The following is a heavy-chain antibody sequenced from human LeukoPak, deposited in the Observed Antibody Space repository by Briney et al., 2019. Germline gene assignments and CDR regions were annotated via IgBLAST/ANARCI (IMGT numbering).Heavy chain of an antibody. CDR3: ARESLYYYDSSGYPAHGY. CDR1: GFTFSSYS. CDR2: ISSSSSYI. Sequence: GGSLRLSCAASGFTFSSYSMNWVRQAPGKGLEWVSSISSSSSYIYYADSVKGRFTISRDNAKNSLYLQMNSLRAEDTAVYYCARESLYYYDSSGYPAHGYWGQGTLVTVSS. D-gene: IGHD3-22*01. V-gene: IGHV3-21*01. J-gene: IGHJ4*02.